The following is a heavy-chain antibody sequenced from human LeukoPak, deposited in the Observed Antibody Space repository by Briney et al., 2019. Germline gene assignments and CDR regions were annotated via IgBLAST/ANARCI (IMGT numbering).Heavy chain of an antibody. D-gene: IGHD3-22*01. J-gene: IGHJ6*03. V-gene: IGHV1-18*01. CDR1: GYTFTSYG. CDR3: ARMNYDSSGDYFLHYYYYYMDV. Sequence: ASVKVSCKASGYTFTSYGISWVRQAPGQGLEWMGWISAYNGNTNYAQKLQGRVTMTTDTSTSTAYMELMRLLSYDTTVYYCARMNYDSSGDYFLHYYYYYMDVWGKGTTVTVSS. CDR2: ISAYNGNT.